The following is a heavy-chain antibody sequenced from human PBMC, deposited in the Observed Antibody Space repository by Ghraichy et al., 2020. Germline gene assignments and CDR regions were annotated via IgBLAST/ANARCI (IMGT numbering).Heavy chain of an antibody. CDR1: GGSFSGYY. D-gene: IGHD6-13*01. CDR3: AGRSSILYYYYYGMDV. CDR2: INHSGST. J-gene: IGHJ6*02. Sequence: SETLSLTCAVYGGSFSGYYWSWIRQPPGKGLEWIGEINHSGSTNYNPSLKSRVTISVDTSKNQFSLKLSSVTAADTAVYYCAGRSSILYYYYYGMDVWGQGTTVTVSS. V-gene: IGHV4-34*01.